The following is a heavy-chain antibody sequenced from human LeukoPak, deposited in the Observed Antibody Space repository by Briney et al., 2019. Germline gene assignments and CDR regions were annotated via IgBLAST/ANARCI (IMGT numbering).Heavy chain of an antibody. D-gene: IGHD3-10*01. CDR3: ARDFYYGSGDV. J-gene: IGHJ6*01. CDR1: GFTFSSYS. CDR2: ICSSSSNI. V-gene: IGHV3-21*04. Sequence: GGSLRLSCAASGFTFSSYSMNWVRQAPGKGLEWVSSICSSSSNIYYADSVKGRFTISRDNAKNSLYLQMNSLRAEATAVYYWARDFYYGSGDVWGQGGPVTASS.